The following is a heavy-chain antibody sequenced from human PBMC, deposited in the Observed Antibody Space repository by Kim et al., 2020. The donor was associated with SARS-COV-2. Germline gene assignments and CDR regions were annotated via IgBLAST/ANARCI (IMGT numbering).Heavy chain of an antibody. Sequence: SVKVSCKASGGTFSSYAISWVRQAPGQGLEWMGRIIPILGIANYAQKFQGRVTITADKSTSTAYMELSSLRSEDTAVYYCVREWEHHYDSSGFTDAFDIWGQGTMVTVSS. V-gene: IGHV1-69*04. D-gene: IGHD3-22*01. CDR3: VREWEHHYDSSGFTDAFDI. CDR1: GGTFSSYA. CDR2: IIPILGIA. J-gene: IGHJ3*02.